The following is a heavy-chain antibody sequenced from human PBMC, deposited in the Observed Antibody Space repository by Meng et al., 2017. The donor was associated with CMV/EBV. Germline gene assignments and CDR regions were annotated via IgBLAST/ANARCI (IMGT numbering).Heavy chain of an antibody. CDR2: ISSSGSTI. J-gene: IGHJ4*02. V-gene: IGHV3-48*03. CDR1: GFTFSSYE. Sequence: GESLKISCAASGFTFSSYEMSWVRQAPGKGLEWVSYISSSGSTIYYADSVKGRFTISRDNAKNSLYLQMNSLRAEDTAVYYCASFDFWSGSSSGFDYWGQGTLVTVSS. D-gene: IGHD3-3*01. CDR3: ASFDFWSGSSSGFDY.